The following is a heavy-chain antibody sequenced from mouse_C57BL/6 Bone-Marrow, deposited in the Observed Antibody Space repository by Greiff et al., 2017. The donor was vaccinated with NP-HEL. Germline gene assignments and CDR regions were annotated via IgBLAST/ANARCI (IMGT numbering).Heavy chain of an antibody. CDR2: IDPSDSYT. Sequence: QVQLKQPGAELVMPGASVKLSCKASGYTFTSYWMHWVKQRPGQGLEWIGEIDPSDSYTNYNQKFKGKSTLTVDKSSSTAYMQLSSLTSEDSAVYYCARSFDYGSSYDYAMDYWGQGTSVTVSS. D-gene: IGHD1-1*01. J-gene: IGHJ4*01. CDR1: GYTFTSYW. V-gene: IGHV1-69*01. CDR3: ARSFDYGSSYDYAMDY.